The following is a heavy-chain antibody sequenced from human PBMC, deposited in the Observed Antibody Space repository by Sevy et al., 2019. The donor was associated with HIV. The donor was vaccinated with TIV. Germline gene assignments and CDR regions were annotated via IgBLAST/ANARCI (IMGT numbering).Heavy chain of an antibody. CDR2: LSWHGGTI. CDR3: ARGIPPVAGTWGAFDI. Sequence: GGSLRLSCAASGFTFDGYAMHWVRQPPGKGLEWVSGLSWHGGTIGYADAVRGRFTISRDKAKNSLYLQMNSLRTDDTAFYYCARGIPPVAGTWGAFDIWGQGTMVTVSS. D-gene: IGHD6-19*01. V-gene: IGHV3-9*01. J-gene: IGHJ3*02. CDR1: GFTFDGYA.